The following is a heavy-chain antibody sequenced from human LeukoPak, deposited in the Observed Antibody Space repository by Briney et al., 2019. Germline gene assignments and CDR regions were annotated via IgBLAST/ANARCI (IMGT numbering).Heavy chain of an antibody. CDR2: IYYSGNT. V-gene: IGHV4-39*01. D-gene: IGHD1-26*01. CDR1: GGSISSSSYY. J-gene: IGHJ4*02. Sequence: SETLSLTCTVSGGSISSSSYYWGWVRQPPGKGLEWIGSIYYSGNTYYNPSLKSRVTISVDTSKNQFSLKLSSVTAADTAVYYCARLSGSYYFFDYRGQGTLVTVSS. CDR3: ARLSGSYYFFDY.